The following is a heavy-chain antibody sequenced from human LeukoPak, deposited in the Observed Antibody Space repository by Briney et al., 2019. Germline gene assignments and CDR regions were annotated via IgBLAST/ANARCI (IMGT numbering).Heavy chain of an antibody. Sequence: GGSLRLSCAAPGFSFVSYSLNLVRQAPGKALEWVSSIMSSSRNIYYADSVKGRFAISRDNAKNSLYLQLSSLRAEDTAVYYCRTTRAPSNGRVLYYMDVWGKGTTVTVSS. D-gene: IGHD3-3*01. CDR2: IMSSSRNI. CDR3: RTTRAPSNGRVLYYMDV. J-gene: IGHJ6*03. CDR1: GFSFVSYS. V-gene: IGHV3-21*01.